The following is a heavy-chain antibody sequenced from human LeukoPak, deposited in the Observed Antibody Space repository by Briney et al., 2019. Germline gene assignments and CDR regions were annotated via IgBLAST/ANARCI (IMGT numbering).Heavy chain of an antibody. Sequence: GGSLRLSCAASGFTFSRYWMHWVRQAPGKGLVWVSRINSDGSFTTYADSVEGRFTISRDNAKNTLYLQMNSLRADDTAVYYCARDPNYDSSGYPFDYWGQGTLVTVPS. CDR1: GFTFSRYW. V-gene: IGHV3-74*01. J-gene: IGHJ4*02. CDR3: ARDPNYDSSGYPFDY. CDR2: INSDGSFT. D-gene: IGHD3-22*01.